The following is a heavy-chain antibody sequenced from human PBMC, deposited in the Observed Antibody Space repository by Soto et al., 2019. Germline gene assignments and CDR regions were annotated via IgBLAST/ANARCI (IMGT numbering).Heavy chain of an antibody. Sequence: QVQLVQSGAEVKKPGASVKVSCKASGYTFTSYYMHWVRQAPGQGLEWMGIINPSGGSTSYAQKFQGRGTMTRDKSTCSVYMELSSLRSEDTAVYYCARQGYCMSTRCPHMRPGAFDIWGQGTMVTVSS. D-gene: IGHD2-2*01. J-gene: IGHJ3*02. CDR3: ARQGYCMSTRCPHMRPGAFDI. CDR2: INPSGGST. CDR1: GYTFTSYY. V-gene: IGHV1-46*01.